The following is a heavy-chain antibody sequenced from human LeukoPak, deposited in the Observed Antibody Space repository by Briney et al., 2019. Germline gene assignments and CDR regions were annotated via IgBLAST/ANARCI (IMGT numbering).Heavy chain of an antibody. CDR1: GFTFDGYA. Sequence: GRSLRLSCAASGFTFDGYAMHWVRQAPGKGLEWVSGISWNSGSIGYADSVKGRFTISRDNAKNSLYLQMNSLRAEDTALYYCAKVYDSSGYYFADAFDIWGQGTMVTVSS. J-gene: IGHJ3*02. CDR2: ISWNSGSI. V-gene: IGHV3-9*01. D-gene: IGHD3-22*01. CDR3: AKVYDSSGYYFADAFDI.